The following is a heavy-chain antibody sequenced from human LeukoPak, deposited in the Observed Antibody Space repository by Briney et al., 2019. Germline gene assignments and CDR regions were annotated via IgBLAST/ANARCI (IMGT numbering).Heavy chain of an antibody. CDR2: ISYDGSNK. CDR3: AKDYERDFWSGYYSSYYGVDV. CDR1: GFTFSSYG. J-gene: IGHJ6*02. D-gene: IGHD3-3*01. Sequence: GRSLRLSCAASGFTFSSYGMHWVRQAPGKGLEWVAVISYDGSNKYYADSVKGRFTISRDNSKNTLYLQMNSLRAEDTAVYYCAKDYERDFWSGYYSSYYGVDVWGQGTTVTVSS. V-gene: IGHV3-30*18.